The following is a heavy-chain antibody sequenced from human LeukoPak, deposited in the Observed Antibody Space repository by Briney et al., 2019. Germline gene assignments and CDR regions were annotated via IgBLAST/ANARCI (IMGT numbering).Heavy chain of an antibody. V-gene: IGHV1-18*01. CDR2: INPNSGGT. J-gene: IGHJ3*02. Sequence: ASVKVSCKASGYTFTSYGISWVRQAPGQGLERMGWINPNSGGTNYAQKLQGRVTMTTDTSTSTAYMELRSLKSDDTAVYYCASLKNYYDSSGYLVTDAFDIWGQGTMVTVSS. D-gene: IGHD3-22*01. CDR3: ASLKNYYDSSGYLVTDAFDI. CDR1: GYTFTSYG.